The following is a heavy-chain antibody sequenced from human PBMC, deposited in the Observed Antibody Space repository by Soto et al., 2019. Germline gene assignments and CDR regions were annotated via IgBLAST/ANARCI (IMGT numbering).Heavy chain of an antibody. CDR3: ARQDSSGYYDWFDP. Sequence: ASVKVSCKASGYTFTSYGISWVRQAPGQGLEWMGWISAYNGNTNYAQKLQGRVTITADESTSTAYMELSSLRSEDTAVYYCARQDSSGYYDWFDPWGQGTLVTVSS. J-gene: IGHJ5*02. D-gene: IGHD3-22*01. CDR1: GYTFTSYG. V-gene: IGHV1-18*01. CDR2: ISAYNGNT.